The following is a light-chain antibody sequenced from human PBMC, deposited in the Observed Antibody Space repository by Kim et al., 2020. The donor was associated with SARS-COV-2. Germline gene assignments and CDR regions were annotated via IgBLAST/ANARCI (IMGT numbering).Light chain of an antibody. CDR3: SSYTSSSTPVV. Sequence: SLTIACTGTSSDVGGYKYVSWYQQHPGKAPKLMIYDVSNRPSGVSNRFSGSKSGNTASLTISGLQAEDEADYYCSSYTSSSTPVVFGGGTQLTVL. J-gene: IGLJ2*01. V-gene: IGLV2-14*03. CDR1: SSDVGGYKY. CDR2: DVS.